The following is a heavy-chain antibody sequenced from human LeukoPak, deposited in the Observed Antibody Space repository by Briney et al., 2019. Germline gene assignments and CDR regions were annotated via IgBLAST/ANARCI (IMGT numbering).Heavy chain of an antibody. Sequence: GGSLRPSCAASGFTFSSYWMSWVRQAPGKGLEWVANIKQDESEKYYVDSVKGRFTISRDNAKNSLYLQMNSLRVEDTGIYYCALSSTARGGDDYWGQGTLVTVSS. CDR2: IKQDESEK. V-gene: IGHV3-7*03. J-gene: IGHJ4*02. CDR1: GFTFSSYW. CDR3: ALSSTARGGDDY. D-gene: IGHD3-16*01.